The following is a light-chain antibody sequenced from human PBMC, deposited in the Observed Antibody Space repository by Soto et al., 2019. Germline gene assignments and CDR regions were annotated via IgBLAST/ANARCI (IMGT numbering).Light chain of an antibody. CDR2: GAS. CDR3: QQYGSSPRT. J-gene: IGKJ1*01. V-gene: IGKV3-20*01. CDR1: QSVSSNY. Sequence: ENVLTQSPGTLSLSPGERATLSCRASQSVSSNYLAWYQHKPGQAPRLLIYGASSRATGIPDRFSGSGSGTDFTLTISRLEPEDFAVYYWQQYGSSPRTFGQGTKVEIK.